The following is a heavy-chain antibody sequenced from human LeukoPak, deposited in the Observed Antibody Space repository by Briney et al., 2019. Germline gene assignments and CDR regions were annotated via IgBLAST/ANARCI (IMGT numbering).Heavy chain of an antibody. Sequence: QPGRSLRLSCPASGFTFSNYGMHWVRQAPGKGLEWVTVIWSDGSKQYYVDSVRGRFTISRDDSKNIVYLQMNSLRVEDTAVYYCARDIGLTGYTLDFDYWGQGTLVTVSS. CDR3: ARDIGLTGYTLDFDY. D-gene: IGHD3-9*01. J-gene: IGHJ4*02. CDR1: GFTFSNYG. V-gene: IGHV3-33*01. CDR2: IWSDGSKQ.